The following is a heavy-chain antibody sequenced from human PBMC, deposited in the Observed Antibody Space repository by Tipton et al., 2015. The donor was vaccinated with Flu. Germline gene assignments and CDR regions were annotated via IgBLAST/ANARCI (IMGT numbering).Heavy chain of an antibody. CDR3: AGVPYGSGTYFKSDPFDI. D-gene: IGHD3-10*01. CDR2: IYYSGST. V-gene: IGHV4-59*01. Sequence: LRLSCTVSGDSITNYYWSWIRQPPGRGLEWIGYIYYSGSTDYNPSLKSRVTISVDKSKKQFSLILNSVTAADTAVYYCAGVPYGSGTYFKSDPFDIWGQGTMVTVSS. CDR1: GDSITNYY. J-gene: IGHJ3*02.